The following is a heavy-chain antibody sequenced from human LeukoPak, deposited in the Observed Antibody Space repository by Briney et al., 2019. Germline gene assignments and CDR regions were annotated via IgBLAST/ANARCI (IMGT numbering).Heavy chain of an antibody. V-gene: IGHV3-53*01. J-gene: IGHJ4*02. Sequence: KAGGSLRLSCAASGFTVSNNYMSWVRQAPGKGLEWVSVIYSGGSTYYADSVKGRFTIPRDTSKNTLSLQVNSLRAEDTAVYYCASLSLGHYWGQGTLVTVSS. CDR1: GFTVSNNY. CDR2: IYSGGST. D-gene: IGHD6-6*01. CDR3: ASLSLGHY.